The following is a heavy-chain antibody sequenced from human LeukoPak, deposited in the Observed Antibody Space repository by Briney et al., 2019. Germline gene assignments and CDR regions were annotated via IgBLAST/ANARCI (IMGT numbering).Heavy chain of an antibody. V-gene: IGHV3-23*01. D-gene: IGHD2/OR15-2a*01. CDR3: AKLVARSVLLNWFDP. CDR2: ISGSGGST. CDR1: GFTFSSYE. J-gene: IGHJ5*02. Sequence: PGGSLRLSCAASGFTFSSYEMNWVRQAPGKGLEWVSAISGSGGSTYYADSVKGRFTISRHNSKNTLYLQMNGLRAEDTAVYYCAKLVARSVLLNWFDPWGQGTLLTVSS.